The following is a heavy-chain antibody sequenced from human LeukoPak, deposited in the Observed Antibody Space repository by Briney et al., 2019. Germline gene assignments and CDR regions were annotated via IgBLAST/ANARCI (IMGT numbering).Heavy chain of an antibody. CDR2: ISDSGSAI. CDR3: AREVSEGFDF. Sequence: PGGSLRLSCAASGFTFSDYYMSWIRQAPGKELEWVSYISDSGSAISYADSVRGRFTISRDNAKNSLYLQVNSLRAEDTAVYYCAREVSEGFDFWGQGTLVTVSS. J-gene: IGHJ4*02. CDR1: GFTFSDYY. V-gene: IGHV3-11*01. D-gene: IGHD3-22*01.